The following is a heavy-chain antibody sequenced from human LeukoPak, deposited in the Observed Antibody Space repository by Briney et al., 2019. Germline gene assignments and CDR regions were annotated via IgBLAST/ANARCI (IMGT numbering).Heavy chain of an antibody. J-gene: IGHJ4*02. CDR2: MNPNNGDS. CDR1: GYTFTNYH. V-gene: IGHV1-8*03. D-gene: IGHD6-25*01. CDR3: ARTTSFTASGYDY. Sequence: GASVTVSCKASGYTFTNYHINWVRQATGQGLEWMGWMNPNNGDSGYAQKFQARVTITRDTSISISYMELRSLRSDDTAVYFCARTTSFTASGYDYWGQGTLVTVSS.